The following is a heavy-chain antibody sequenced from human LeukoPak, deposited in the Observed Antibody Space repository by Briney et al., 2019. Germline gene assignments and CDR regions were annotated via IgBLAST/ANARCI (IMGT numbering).Heavy chain of an antibody. CDR3: TRGTNSAVDY. Sequence: SETLSLTCIVSGGSTSSISHHWGWIRQPPGKGLEWIASIYYAGNTYYNPSLKSRLTISIDTSKNQFSLKLSSVTAADTAVYYCTRGTNSAVDYWGQGILVTVSP. J-gene: IGHJ4*02. V-gene: IGHV4-39*01. CDR2: IYYAGNT. CDR1: GGSTSSISHH. D-gene: IGHD1-14*01.